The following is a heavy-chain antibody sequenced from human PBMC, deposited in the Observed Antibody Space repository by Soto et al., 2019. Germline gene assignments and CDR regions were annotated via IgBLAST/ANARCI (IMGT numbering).Heavy chain of an antibody. CDR3: ARDHYDFWSGQPLLDGMDV. V-gene: IGHV1-69*06. CDR2: IIPSFGTA. Sequence: GAAVKVSCKACGGTFSSYAISWVRQAPGQGLEWMGGIIPSFGTANYAQKFQGRVTITADKSTSTAYMELSSLRSEDTAVYYCARDHYDFWSGQPLLDGMDVWGQGTTVTVSS. CDR1: GGTFSSYA. D-gene: IGHD3-3*01. J-gene: IGHJ6*02.